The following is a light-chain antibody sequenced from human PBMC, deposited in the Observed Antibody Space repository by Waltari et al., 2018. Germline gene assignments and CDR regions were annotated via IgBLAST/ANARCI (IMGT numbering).Light chain of an antibody. CDR1: SSDVGNYNL. V-gene: IGLV2-23*02. CDR3: CSYAGSSVSV. Sequence: QSALTQTATVSGSPGQSITISCTGSSSDVGNYNLVSWYQQHPGEAPKLILYDVNKRPLGVSNRFSGSKSGNTASLTISGLQAADEADYYCCSYAGSSVSVFGGGTKVTVL. J-gene: IGLJ3*02. CDR2: DVN.